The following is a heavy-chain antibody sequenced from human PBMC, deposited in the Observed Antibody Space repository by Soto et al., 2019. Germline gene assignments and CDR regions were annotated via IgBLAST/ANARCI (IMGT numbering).Heavy chain of an antibody. V-gene: IGHV4-59*01. Sequence: SETLSLTCTVSGDSISTFYCGWMRQSPGKELEWIGYVYYTGSTNYNPSLKSRVTISVDRSKNQFSLTLTSENAADMTVYYWARGRTVRNYADDSSDYFYFFDYWGQGTLVTVSS. D-gene: IGHD3-22*01. CDR2: VYYTGST. CDR1: GDSISTFY. CDR3: ARGRTVRNYADDSSDYFYFFDY. J-gene: IGHJ4*02.